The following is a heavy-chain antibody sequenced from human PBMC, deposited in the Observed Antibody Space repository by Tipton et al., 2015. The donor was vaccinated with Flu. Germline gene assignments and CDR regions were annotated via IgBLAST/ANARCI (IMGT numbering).Heavy chain of an antibody. V-gene: IGHV4-61*02. CDR3: ARARAPYYYYAMDV. CDR2: IFTTGYT. Sequence: TLSLTCTVSGGSMSSGSYYWSWIRQPARKGLEWIGRIFTTGYTDYNPSLKSRVTISVDTSKNQYSLSLSSVTAADTAVYFCARARAPYYYYAMDVWGQGTTVTVSS. CDR1: GGSMSSGSYY. J-gene: IGHJ6*02.